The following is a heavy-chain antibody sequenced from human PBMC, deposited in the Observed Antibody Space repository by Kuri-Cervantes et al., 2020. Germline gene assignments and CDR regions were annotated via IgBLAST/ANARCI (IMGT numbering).Heavy chain of an antibody. CDR2: IYSGGST. V-gene: IGHV3-66*01. Sequence: GGSLRLSCAASGFTVSSNYMRWVRQAPGKGLEWVSVIYSGGSTYYADSVKGRFTISRDNAKNSLYLQMNSLRDGDTAVYYCARDGAGMVVSNWFDPWGQGTLVTVSS. CDR1: GFTVSSNY. CDR3: ARDGAGMVVSNWFDP. J-gene: IGHJ5*02. D-gene: IGHD2-15*01.